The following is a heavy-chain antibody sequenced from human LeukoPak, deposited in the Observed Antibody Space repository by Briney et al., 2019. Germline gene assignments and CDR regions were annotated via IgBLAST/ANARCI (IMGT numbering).Heavy chain of an antibody. CDR3: ARAGSPSLLNAFDI. Sequence: PSETLSLTCTVSGGSISSYYWSWIRRPPGKGLEWIGYIYYSGSTNYNPSLKSRVTISVDTSKNQFSLKLSSVTAADTAVYYCARAGSPSLLNAFDIWGQGTMVTVSS. CDR2: IYYSGST. D-gene: IGHD2-15*01. CDR1: GGSISSYY. J-gene: IGHJ3*02. V-gene: IGHV4-59*01.